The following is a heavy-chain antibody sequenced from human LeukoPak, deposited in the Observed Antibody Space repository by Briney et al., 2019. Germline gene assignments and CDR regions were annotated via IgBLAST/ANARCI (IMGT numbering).Heavy chain of an antibody. Sequence: PGGSLRLSCEASGFTFSSYAMHWVRQAPGKGLEWVAVISYDGSNKYYADSVKGRFTISRDNSKNTLYLQMNSLRAEDTAVYYCAREHSGWYEYYFDYWGQGTLVTVSS. J-gene: IGHJ4*02. V-gene: IGHV3-30-3*01. CDR2: ISYDGSNK. CDR1: GFTFSSYA. D-gene: IGHD6-19*01. CDR3: AREHSGWYEYYFDY.